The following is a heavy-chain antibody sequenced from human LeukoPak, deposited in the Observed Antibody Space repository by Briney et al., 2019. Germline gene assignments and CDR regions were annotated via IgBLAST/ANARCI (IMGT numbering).Heavy chain of an antibody. J-gene: IGHJ4*02. Sequence: GRSLRLSCAASGFTFSSYAMHWVRQAPGKGLEWVAVISYDGSNKYYADSVKGRFTISRDNSKNTLYLQMNSLRAEDTAVYYCARDSGLRFLEFYFDYWGQGTLVTVSS. D-gene: IGHD3-3*01. CDR1: GFTFSSYA. CDR3: ARDSGLRFLEFYFDY. CDR2: ISYDGSNK. V-gene: IGHV3-30*04.